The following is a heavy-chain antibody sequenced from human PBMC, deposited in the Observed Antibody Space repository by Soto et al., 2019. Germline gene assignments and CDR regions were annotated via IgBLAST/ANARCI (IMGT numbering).Heavy chain of an antibody. CDR2: IKQDGSEK. D-gene: IGHD2-15*01. V-gene: IGHV3-7*03. Sequence: GGSLRLSCAASGFTFSNYWMTWVRQAPGKGLEWVANIKQDGSEKYYVDSVKGRFTISRDNAKNSLYLQMNSLRAEDTAVYYCARGCSGGSCYSIWFDYWGQGTQLTV. J-gene: IGHJ4*02. CDR1: GFTFSNYW. CDR3: ARGCSGGSCYSIWFDY.